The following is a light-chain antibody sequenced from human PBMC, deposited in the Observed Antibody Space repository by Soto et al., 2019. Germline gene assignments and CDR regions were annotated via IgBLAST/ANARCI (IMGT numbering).Light chain of an antibody. CDR1: QSISSY. CDR3: QQSYSTPIT. V-gene: IGKV1-39*01. J-gene: IGKJ1*01. CDR2: AAS. Sequence: DIPMTQTPSSLPDSVGDRVTITCRASQSISSYLNWYQQKPGKAPKLLIYAASSLQSGVPSRFSGSGSGTDFTLTIRSLQPEDFATYYCQQSYSTPITFGQGSKVDI.